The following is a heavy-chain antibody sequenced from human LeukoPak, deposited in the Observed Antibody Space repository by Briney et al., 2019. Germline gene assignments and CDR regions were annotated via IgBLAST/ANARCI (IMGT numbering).Heavy chain of an antibody. Sequence: ASVKVSCKASGYTFTGYYMHWVRQAPGQGLEWMGWINPNSGGTNYAQKFQGRVTMTRDTSISTAYMELSRLRSDDTAVYYCARTTMVRGAPHWYFDLWGRGTLVTVSS. CDR1: GYTFTGYY. J-gene: IGHJ2*01. V-gene: IGHV1-2*02. D-gene: IGHD3-10*01. CDR3: ARTTMVRGAPHWYFDL. CDR2: INPNSGGT.